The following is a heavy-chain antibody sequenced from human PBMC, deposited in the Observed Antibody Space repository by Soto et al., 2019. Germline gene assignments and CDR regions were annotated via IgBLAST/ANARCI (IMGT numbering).Heavy chain of an antibody. CDR1: GFTFSTYA. Sequence: EVQLVESGGGLVQPGGSLRLSCAASGFTFSTYAMHWVRQAPGKGLEYVSAISSNGGSTYYGNSVKGRFTISRDNSKNTLYLQMGSLRDDDMAVYYCERDRGYSSGHPADVWGQGTTVTVSS. J-gene: IGHJ6*02. D-gene: IGHD6-19*01. CDR3: ERDRGYSSGHPADV. V-gene: IGHV3-64*01. CDR2: ISSNGGST.